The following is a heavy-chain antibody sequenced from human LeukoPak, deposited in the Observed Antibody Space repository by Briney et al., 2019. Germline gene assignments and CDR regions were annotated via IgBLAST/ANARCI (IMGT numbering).Heavy chain of an antibody. CDR1: GSSISSGGYY. V-gene: IGHV4-31*03. D-gene: IGHD2-8*01. J-gene: IGHJ3*02. CDR3: ARELYDAFDI. Sequence: SETLSLTCTVSGSSISSGGYYWSWIRQHPGKGLEWIGYIYYTGSTDYNPSLKSRVTISADTSKNKFSLKLNSVTAADTAVYYCARELYDAFDIWGQGTMVTVSS. CDR2: IYYTGST.